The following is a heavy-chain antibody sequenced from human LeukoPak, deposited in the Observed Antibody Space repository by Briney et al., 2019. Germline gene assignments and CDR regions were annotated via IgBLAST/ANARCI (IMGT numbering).Heavy chain of an antibody. V-gene: IGHV7-4-1*02. D-gene: IGHD4-17*01. CDR3: ARGPTTVTRAFDY. CDR2: INTNTGNP. Sequence: GASVKVSCKASGYTFTSYAINWVRQAPGQGLEWMGWINTNTGNPTYAQGFTGRFVFSLDTSVSTTYLQISSLKAEDTAVYYCARGPTTVTRAFDYWGQGTLVIVSS. J-gene: IGHJ4*02. CDR1: GYTFTSYA.